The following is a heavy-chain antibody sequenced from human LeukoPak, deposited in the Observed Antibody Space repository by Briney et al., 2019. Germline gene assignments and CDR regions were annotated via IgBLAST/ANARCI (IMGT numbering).Heavy chain of an antibody. Sequence: ASVKVSCKVSGYTLTELSMHWVRQAPGKGLEWMGSFDPEDGETIYAQKFQGRVTMTEDTSTDTAYMELSSLRSEDTAVYYCATDSGLWEKTGAYIWGQGTMVTVSS. V-gene: IGHV1-24*01. CDR2: FDPEDGET. D-gene: IGHD4/OR15-4a*01. CDR1: GYTLTELS. J-gene: IGHJ3*02. CDR3: ATDSGLWEKTGAYI.